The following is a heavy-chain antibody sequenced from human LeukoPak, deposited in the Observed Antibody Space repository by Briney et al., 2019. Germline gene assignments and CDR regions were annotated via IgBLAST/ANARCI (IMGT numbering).Heavy chain of an antibody. CDR2: IWYDGSNK. CDR1: GFTFSSYG. J-gene: IGHJ4*02. CDR3: GRVYCGGNCYSPPLPDY. Sequence: GGSLRLSCAASGFTFSSYGMQWVRQAPGKGLDCVAGIWYDGSNKNYADSVKGRFTISRDNSKNTLFLQMNSLRAEDTAVYYCGRVYCGGNCYSPPLPDYWGQGTLVTVSA. V-gene: IGHV3-33*01. D-gene: IGHD2-21*02.